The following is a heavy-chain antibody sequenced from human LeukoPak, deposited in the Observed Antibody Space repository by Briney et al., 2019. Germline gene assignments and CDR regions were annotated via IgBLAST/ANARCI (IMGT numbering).Heavy chain of an antibody. CDR2: FDPEDGET. D-gene: IGHD2-2*01. Sequence: ASVNVSCKVSGYTLTELSMHWVRQAPGKGLEGMGGFDPEDGETIYAQKFQGRVTMTEDTSTDTAYMELSSLRSEDTAVYYCATSPTHCSGTSCYKKIFDYWGRGTLVTVSS. CDR1: GYTLTELS. V-gene: IGHV1-24*01. J-gene: IGHJ4*02. CDR3: ATSPTHCSGTSCYKKIFDY.